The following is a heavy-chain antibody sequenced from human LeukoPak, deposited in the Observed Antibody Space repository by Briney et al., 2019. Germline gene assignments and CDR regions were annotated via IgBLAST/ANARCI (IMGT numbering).Heavy chain of an antibody. D-gene: IGHD5-18*01. CDR3: ASAPLGNSFGYMAY. CDR1: GGSISSAGYY. V-gene: IGHV4-31*11. CDR2: IYYTGRT. Sequence: SETLSLTCAVSGGSISSAGYYWNWIRQHPTEGLEWIGHIYYTGRTTYNPSVKSRVTISADTSKNQFSLKLNSVTAADTAVYFCASAPLGNSFGYMAYWGQGALVTVSS. J-gene: IGHJ4*02.